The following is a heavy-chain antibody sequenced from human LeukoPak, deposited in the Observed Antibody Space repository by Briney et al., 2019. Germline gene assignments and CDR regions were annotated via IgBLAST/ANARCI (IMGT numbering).Heavy chain of an antibody. CDR2: ISYDGSDE. CDR1: GFTFNIYG. V-gene: IGHV3-30*03. D-gene: IGHD3-10*01. Sequence: GGSLRLSCAASGFTFNIYGMHWVRQAPGKGLEWVAIISYDGSDEYYADSVKGRFTISRDNSKNTLSLQVHSLTAEDTAVYYCVASSGSYHYWGQGTLVTVSS. CDR3: VASSGSYHY. J-gene: IGHJ4*02.